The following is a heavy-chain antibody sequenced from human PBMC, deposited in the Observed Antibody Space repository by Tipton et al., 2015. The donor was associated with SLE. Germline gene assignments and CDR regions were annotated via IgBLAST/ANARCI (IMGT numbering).Heavy chain of an antibody. J-gene: IGHJ4*02. V-gene: IGHV3-23*01. Sequence: SLRLSCTVSGFTFRHFAMSWVRQAPARGLEWVAGISGSGGTTYYADSVKGRFTISRDNSRDTLYLQMNTLRVEDTAVYYCATTGWPRDYWGQGTLVSVSS. D-gene: IGHD6-19*01. CDR1: GFTFRHFA. CDR2: ISGSGGTT. CDR3: ATTGWPRDY.